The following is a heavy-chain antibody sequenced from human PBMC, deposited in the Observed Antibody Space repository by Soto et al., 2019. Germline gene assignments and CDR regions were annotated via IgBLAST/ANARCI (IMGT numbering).Heavy chain of an antibody. Sequence: SETLSLTCTVSGGSISSYFWSWIRQPPGKGLEWIGYIYYSGSTNYNPSLKSRVTISVDTSKNQFSLKLRSVTAADTAVYYCARYGFYSLDVWGKGTTVTVSS. CDR3: ARYGFYSLDV. CDR2: IYYSGST. V-gene: IGHV4-59*08. J-gene: IGHJ6*03. CDR1: GGSISSYF. D-gene: IGHD3-10*01.